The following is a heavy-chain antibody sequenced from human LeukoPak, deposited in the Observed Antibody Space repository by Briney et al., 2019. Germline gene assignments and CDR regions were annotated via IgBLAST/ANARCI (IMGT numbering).Heavy chain of an antibody. CDR1: GGSISSNNYY. J-gene: IGHJ5*02. CDR2: IYYSGRT. V-gene: IGHV4-39*07. CDR3: ARDHVSPGLSNWFDP. Sequence: SETLSLTCTVSGGSISSNNYYWGWIRQPPGKGLEWIGSIYYSGRTYYNPSLKSRVTISVDTSKNQFSLKLRSVTAADTAVYYCARDHVSPGLSNWFDPWGQGTLVTVSS. D-gene: IGHD3-16*01.